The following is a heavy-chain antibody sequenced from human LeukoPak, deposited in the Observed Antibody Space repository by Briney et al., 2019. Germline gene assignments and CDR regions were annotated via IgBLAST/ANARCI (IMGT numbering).Heavy chain of an antibody. V-gene: IGHV3-15*01. CDR2: IKTKTGGGTT. Sequence: GGSLTLSCAASGLTFSNAWMNWVRHAPGKGREWVGCIKTKTGGGTTDYAAPVKGRLTISRDDSKNTLYLQMNSLKTEDTAVYYGTTNDAFDIWGQGTMVTVSS. CDR3: TTNDAFDI. CDR1: GLTFSNAW. J-gene: IGHJ3*02.